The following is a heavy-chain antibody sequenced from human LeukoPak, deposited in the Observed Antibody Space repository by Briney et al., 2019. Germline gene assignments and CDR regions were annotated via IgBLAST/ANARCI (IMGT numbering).Heavy chain of an antibody. J-gene: IGHJ4*02. V-gene: IGHV4-34*01. CDR1: GGSFSGYY. D-gene: IGHD1-20*01. CDR3: ARGSRITGTTPFDY. CDR2: IYHSGST. Sequence: SETLSLTCAVYGGSFSGYYWSWIRQPPGKGLEWIGYIYHSGSTYYNPSLKSRVTISVDRSKNQFSLKLSSVTAADTAVYYCARGSRITGTTPFDYWGQGTLVTVSS.